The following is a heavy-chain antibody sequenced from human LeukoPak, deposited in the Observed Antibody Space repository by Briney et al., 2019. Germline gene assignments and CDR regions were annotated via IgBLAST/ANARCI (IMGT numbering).Heavy chain of an antibody. Sequence: GGSLRLSCAASGFTFSNAWMSWVRQAPGKGLEWVGRIKSKTDGGTTDYAAPVKGRFTISRDDSKNTQYLQMNSLKTEDTAVYYCTTGRWGLGAFDIWGQGTMVTVSS. CDR1: GFTFSNAW. V-gene: IGHV3-15*01. D-gene: IGHD3-16*01. CDR2: IKSKTDGGTT. J-gene: IGHJ3*02. CDR3: TTGRWGLGAFDI.